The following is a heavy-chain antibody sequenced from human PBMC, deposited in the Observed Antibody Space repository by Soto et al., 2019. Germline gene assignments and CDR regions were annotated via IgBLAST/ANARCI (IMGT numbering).Heavy chain of an antibody. Sequence: QVQLVESGGGVVQPGRSLRLSCAASGFTFSSYGMHWVRQAPGKGLEWMAVISYDGSNKYYADSVKGRFTISRDNSKNTLFLQMNSLRAEDTAVYYCARGSTDSYPGSRIFDFWGRGTLVTVSS. CDR3: ARGSTDSYPGSRIFDF. CDR1: GFTFSSYG. D-gene: IGHD3-10*01. J-gene: IGHJ4*02. V-gene: IGHV3-30*03. CDR2: ISYDGSNK.